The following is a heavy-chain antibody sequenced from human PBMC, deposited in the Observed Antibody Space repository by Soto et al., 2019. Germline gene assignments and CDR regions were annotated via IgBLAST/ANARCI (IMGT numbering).Heavy chain of an antibody. CDR1: GFTFSSYA. Sequence: EVQLLESGGGLVQPGGSLRLSCAASGFTFSSYAMSWVRQAPGKGLEWVSAISGSGGSTYYADSVKGRFTISRDNSKNKLYLQLNSLRAEDTAVYYCANGSGYLSGGRCYRYYYMDVWGKGTTVTVSS. D-gene: IGHD2-15*01. CDR2: ISGSGGST. V-gene: IGHV3-23*01. J-gene: IGHJ6*03. CDR3: ANGSGYLSGGRCYRYYYMDV.